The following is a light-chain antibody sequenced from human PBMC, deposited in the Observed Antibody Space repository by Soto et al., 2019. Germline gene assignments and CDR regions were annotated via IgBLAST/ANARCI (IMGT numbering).Light chain of an antibody. V-gene: IGLV3-21*02. CDR3: EVWDSSRDHSV. J-gene: IGLJ1*01. CDR1: NIGSKI. Sequence: SFALTQPPSESVAPGQTATITCGGNNIGSKIVHWYQQKPGQAPVLVVYADSDRPSGNPGRFSGSNSGHTATLTNSRVEAGDEAHYYCEVWDSSRDHSVFGPGTKV. CDR2: ADS.